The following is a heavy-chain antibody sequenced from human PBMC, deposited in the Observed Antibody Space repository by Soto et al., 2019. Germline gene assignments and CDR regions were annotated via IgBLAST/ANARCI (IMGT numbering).Heavy chain of an antibody. CDR1: GGSFSCYY. V-gene: IGHV4-34*01. J-gene: IGHJ5*02. D-gene: IGHD3-3*01. Sequence: SETLSLTCAAYGGSFSCYYWSWIRQPPGKGLEWIGEINHSGSTNYNPSLKSRVTISVDTSKNQFSPKLSSVTAADTAVYYCARGVLYYDFWSGYYTSPHWFDPWGQGTLVTVSS. CDR3: ARGVLYYDFWSGYYTSPHWFDP. CDR2: INHSGST.